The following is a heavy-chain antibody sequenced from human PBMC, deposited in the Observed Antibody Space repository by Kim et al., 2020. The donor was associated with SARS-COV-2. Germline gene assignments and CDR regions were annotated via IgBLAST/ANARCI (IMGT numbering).Heavy chain of an antibody. CDR3: ARLLLSYGGGAFGAFGI. CDR1: GGSISSYY. CDR2: IYYSGST. D-gene: IGHD3-16*01. V-gene: IGHV4-59*08. J-gene: IGHJ3*02. Sequence: SETLSLTCTVSGGSISSYYWSWIRQPPGKGLEWIGYIYYSGSTNYNPSLKSRVTISVDTSKNQFSLKLSSVTAADTAVYYCARLLLSYGGGAFGAFGIWG.